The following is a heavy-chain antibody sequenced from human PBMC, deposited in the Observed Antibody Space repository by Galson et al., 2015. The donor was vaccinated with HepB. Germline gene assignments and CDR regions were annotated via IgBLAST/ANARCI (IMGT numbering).Heavy chain of an antibody. CDR3: ARGTYSAGGYSFLIDS. V-gene: IGHV3-30*04. CDR1: GFIFSSHS. D-gene: IGHD3-22*01. CDR2: ISNAGTDK. J-gene: IGHJ4*02. Sequence: SLRLSCAASGFIFSSHSFHWVRQTPGRGLEWLAIISNAGTDKDYTDSVKGRFTISRDNSKNALYLQMNSLGTEDSAVYYCARGTYSAGGYSFLIDSWGRGTLVTVSS.